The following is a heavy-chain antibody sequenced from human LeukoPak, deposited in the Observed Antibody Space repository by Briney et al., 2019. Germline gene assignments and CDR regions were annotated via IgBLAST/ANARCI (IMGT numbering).Heavy chain of an antibody. CDR2: IYYSGST. CDR1: GGSISSSSYY. CDR3: ASLPPLLWFGELSLY. J-gene: IGHJ4*02. Sequence: SETLSLTCTVSGGSISSSSYYWGWIRQPPGKGLEWIGSIYYSGSTYYNPSLKSRVTISVDTSKNQFSLKLSSVTAADTAVYYCASLPPLLWFGELSLYWGQGTLVTVSS. D-gene: IGHD3-10*01. V-gene: IGHV4-39*01.